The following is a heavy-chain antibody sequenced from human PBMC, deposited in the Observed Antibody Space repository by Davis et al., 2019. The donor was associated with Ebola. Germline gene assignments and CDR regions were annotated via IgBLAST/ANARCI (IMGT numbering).Heavy chain of an antibody. CDR1: GGSFSGYY. Sequence: PSETLSLTCAVYGGSFSGYYWSWIRQPPGKGLEWIGSIYYSGSTYYNPSLKSRVTISVDTSKNQFSLKLSSVTAADTAVYYCARLKAREDRGGGYYYGMDVWGQGTTVTVSS. CDR3: ARLKAREDRGGGYYYGMDV. V-gene: IGHV4-34*01. J-gene: IGHJ6*02. CDR2: IYYSGST. D-gene: IGHD1-14*01.